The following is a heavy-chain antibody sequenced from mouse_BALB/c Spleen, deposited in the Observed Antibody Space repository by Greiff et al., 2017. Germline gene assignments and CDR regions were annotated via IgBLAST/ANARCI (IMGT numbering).Heavy chain of an antibody. CDR1: GFNIKDTY. J-gene: IGHJ3*01. Sequence: EVQLQQSGAELVKPGASVKLSCTASGFNIKDTYMHWVKQRPEQGLEWIGRIDPANGNTKYDPKFQGKATITADTSSNTAYLQLSSLTSEDTAVYYCAPIYYDYEGFAYWGQGTLVTVSA. D-gene: IGHD2-4*01. CDR2: IDPANGNT. CDR3: APIYYDYEGFAY. V-gene: IGHV14-3*02.